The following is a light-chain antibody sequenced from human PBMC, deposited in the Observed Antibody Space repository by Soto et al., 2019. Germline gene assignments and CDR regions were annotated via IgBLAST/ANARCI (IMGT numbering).Light chain of an antibody. V-gene: IGKV1-5*03. CDR1: QSVSTR. CDR3: QQYYDFRT. CDR2: EAS. Sequence: DIQMTQSPSTLSGSIGDRVTITCRASQSVSTRLAWYQQKPSKAHKLPIYEASKLQSGVPSRFSGGGSEREFTLTITSLQPEDSATYYCQQYYDFRTFGQGTKVDI. J-gene: IGKJ1*01.